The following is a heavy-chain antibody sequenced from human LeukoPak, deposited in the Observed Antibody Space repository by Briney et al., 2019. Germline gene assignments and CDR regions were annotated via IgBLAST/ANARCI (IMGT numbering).Heavy chain of an antibody. D-gene: IGHD2-2*01. CDR3: AGGYCSSTSCLHFDY. V-gene: IGHV4-39*07. Sequence: SETLSLTCTVSGGSISSSSYYWGWIRQPPGKGLEWIGSIYYSGSTYYNPSLKSRVTISVDRSKNQFSLKLSSVTAADTAVYYCAGGYCSSTSCLHFDYWGQGTLVTVSS. J-gene: IGHJ4*02. CDR1: GGSISSSSYY. CDR2: IYYSGST.